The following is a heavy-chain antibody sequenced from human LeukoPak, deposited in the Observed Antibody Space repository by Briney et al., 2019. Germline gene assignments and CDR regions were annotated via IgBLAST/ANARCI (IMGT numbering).Heavy chain of an antibody. CDR2: IYYSGST. V-gene: IGHV4-39*02. D-gene: IGHD3-22*01. Sequence: SETLSLTCTVSGGSISSSSYYWGWIRQPPGKGLEWIGSIYYSGSTYYNPSLKSRVTISVDTSKNQFSLKLSSVTAADTAVYYCAREPLYYYDSSGRSTNEINAWGQGTLVTVSS. J-gene: IGHJ4*02. CDR3: AREPLYYYDSSGRSTNEINA. CDR1: GGSISSSSYY.